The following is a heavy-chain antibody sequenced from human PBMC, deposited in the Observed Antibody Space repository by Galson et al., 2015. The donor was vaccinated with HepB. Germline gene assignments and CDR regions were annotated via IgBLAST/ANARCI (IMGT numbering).Heavy chain of an antibody. CDR1: GFTFSSYG. D-gene: IGHD5-24*01. Sequence: SLRLSCAASGFTFSSYGMHWVRQAPGKGLEWVAVITYDGINKYYADSVKGRCIISRDNSKNTLYLQMNSLRAEDTAVYYCAKDARWLQWYYCDYWGQGTLVTVSS. J-gene: IGHJ4*02. CDR2: ITYDGINK. CDR3: AKDARWLQWYYCDY. V-gene: IGHV3-30*18.